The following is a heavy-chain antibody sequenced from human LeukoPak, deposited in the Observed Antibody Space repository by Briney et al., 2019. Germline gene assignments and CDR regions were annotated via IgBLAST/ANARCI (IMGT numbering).Heavy chain of an antibody. J-gene: IGHJ4*02. V-gene: IGHV4-59*01. CDR3: ARLSGYSSGHYYSDY. CDR2: IYYRGST. CDR1: GGSISSDY. D-gene: IGHD3-22*01. Sequence: SETLSLTCTVSGGSISSDYWSWIRQPPGKGLEWIGYIYYRGSTNYNPSPKSRVTISVDTSKNQFSLKLSSVTAADTAVYYCARLSGYSSGHYYSDYWGQGTLVTVSS.